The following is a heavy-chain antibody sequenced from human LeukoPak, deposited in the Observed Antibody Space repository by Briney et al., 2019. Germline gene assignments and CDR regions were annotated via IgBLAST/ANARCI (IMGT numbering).Heavy chain of an antibody. J-gene: IGHJ5*02. CDR3: SRGEGYCSGGSCYGCFDP. V-gene: IGHV3-7*03. Sequence: GGSLRLSCAASGFTFGDAWMTWVRQAPGKWLEWVANMKPDGTPKYNVNSVKGRFTISRDNAKNSLYLQMNSLRTEDTAVYYCSRGEGYCSGGSCYGCFDPGGQGTLVTVS. CDR2: MKPDGTPK. D-gene: IGHD2-15*01. CDR1: GFTFGDAW.